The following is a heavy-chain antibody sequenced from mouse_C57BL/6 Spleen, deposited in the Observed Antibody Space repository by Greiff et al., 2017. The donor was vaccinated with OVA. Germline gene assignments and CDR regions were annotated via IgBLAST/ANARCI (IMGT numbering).Heavy chain of an antibody. CDR2: IYWDDDK. CDR3: ARRESHYYGSSHYAMYY. Sequence: QVTLKESGPGILQSSQTLSLTCSFSGFSLSTSGMGVSWIRQPSGKGLEWLAHIYWDDDKRYNPSLKSRLTISKDTSRNQVFLKITSVDTADTATYYCARRESHYYGSSHYAMYYWGQGTSVTVSS. J-gene: IGHJ4*01. CDR1: GFSLSTSGMG. V-gene: IGHV8-12*01. D-gene: IGHD1-1*01.